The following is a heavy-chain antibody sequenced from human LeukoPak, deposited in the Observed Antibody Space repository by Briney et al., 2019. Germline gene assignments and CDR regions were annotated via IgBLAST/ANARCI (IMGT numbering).Heavy chain of an antibody. J-gene: IGHJ1*01. V-gene: IGHV1-2*02. CDR1: GYTFTGYY. CDR3: AREWELLRKYLYH. CDR2: INPNSDGT. Sequence: ASVKVSCKASGYTFTGYYLHWVRQAPGQGLDWMGWINPNSDGTTYAQNFKGRVTMTWDTSISTAYMELSRLRSDDTAVYYCAREWELLRKYLYHWGQGTLVTVSS. D-gene: IGHD1-26*01.